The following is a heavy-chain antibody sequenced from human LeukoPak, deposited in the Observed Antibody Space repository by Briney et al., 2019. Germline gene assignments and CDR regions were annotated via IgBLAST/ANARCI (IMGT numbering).Heavy chain of an antibody. J-gene: IGHJ6*03. Sequence: PGGSLRLSCAASGFTFSRFWMTWDRQAPGKGLEWVANVHPHGSEEYYVDSVKGRFTISRDNAKNSLYLQMDSLRAEDTAVYYCIILTLVTAPRHYMDVWGKGTTVTVSS. CDR2: VHPHGSEE. CDR1: GFTFSRFW. D-gene: IGHD2-21*02. V-gene: IGHV3-7*01. CDR3: IILTLVTAPRHYMDV.